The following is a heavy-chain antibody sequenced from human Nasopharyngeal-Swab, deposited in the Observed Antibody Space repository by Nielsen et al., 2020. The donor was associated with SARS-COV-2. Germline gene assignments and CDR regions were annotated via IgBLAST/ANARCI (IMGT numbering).Heavy chain of an antibody. CDR1: GFTFTTYG. Sequence: GESLKISCAASGFTFTTYGMNWVRQAPGKGLEWVSSISGSGGDSFYADSVKGRFTMSRDNSKSMVYLLMNSLRVEDTAVYCAKRRAPWVEPLDSWGQGTLVTVSP. CDR3: AKRRAPWVEPLDS. CDR2: ISGSGGDS. J-gene: IGHJ4*02. V-gene: IGHV3-23*01. D-gene: IGHD1-1*01.